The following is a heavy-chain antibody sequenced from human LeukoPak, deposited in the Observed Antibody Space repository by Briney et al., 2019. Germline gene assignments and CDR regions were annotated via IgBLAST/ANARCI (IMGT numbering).Heavy chain of an antibody. CDR1: GDSISSYY. CDR2: IYYSGST. V-gene: IGHV4-59*05. D-gene: IGHD3-10*01. CDR3: ARTLWFFDY. Sequence: SETLSLTCSVSGDSISSYYWSWIRQPPGQGLEWIGSIYYSGSTYYNPSLKSRVTISVDTSKNQFSLKLSSVTAADTAVYYCARTLWFFDYWGQGTLVTVSS. J-gene: IGHJ4*02.